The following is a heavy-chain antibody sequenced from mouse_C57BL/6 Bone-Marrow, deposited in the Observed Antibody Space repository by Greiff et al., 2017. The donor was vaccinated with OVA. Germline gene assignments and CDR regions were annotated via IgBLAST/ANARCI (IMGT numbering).Heavy chain of an antibody. Sequence: VKLQQPGAELVKPGASVKLSCKASGYTFTSYWMQWVKQRPGQGLAWIGEIDPSDSYTNYNQKFKGKATLTVDTSSSTAYMQLSSLTSEDSAVYYCARPAEDYWGQGTTLTVSS. CDR2: IDPSDSYT. CDR3: ARPAEDY. CDR1: GYTFTSYW. V-gene: IGHV1-50*01. J-gene: IGHJ2*01.